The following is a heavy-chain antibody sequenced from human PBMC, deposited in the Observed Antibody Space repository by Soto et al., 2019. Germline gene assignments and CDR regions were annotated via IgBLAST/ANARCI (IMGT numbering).Heavy chain of an antibody. J-gene: IGHJ6*04. CDR3: ARNYLGLGV. D-gene: IGHD7-27*01. Sequence: QVQLVQSGAEVKEPGASVKVSCKASGYTFTTYEIYWVRQAPGQGLEWMGRINAGNGNTKYSQKFQDRLTMTRDTPATTVYMELSGLTFEDTAVYYGARNYLGLGVWGKGTTVTVSS. V-gene: IGHV1-3*01. CDR2: INAGNGNT. CDR1: GYTFTTYE.